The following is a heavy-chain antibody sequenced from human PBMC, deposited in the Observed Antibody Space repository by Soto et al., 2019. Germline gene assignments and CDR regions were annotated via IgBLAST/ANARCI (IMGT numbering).Heavy chain of an antibody. V-gene: IGHV4-59*08. Sequence: PSETLSLTCTVSGGSISSYYWSWIRQPPGKGLEWIGYIYYSGSTNYNPSLKSRVTISVDTSKNQFSLKLSSVTAADTAVYYCARHKTIAGGLNYWGQGTLVTVSS. D-gene: IGHD3-16*01. J-gene: IGHJ4*02. CDR3: ARHKTIAGGLNY. CDR2: IYYSGST. CDR1: GGSISSYY.